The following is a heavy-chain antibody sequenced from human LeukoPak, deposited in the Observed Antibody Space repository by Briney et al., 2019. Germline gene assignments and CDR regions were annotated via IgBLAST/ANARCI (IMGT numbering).Heavy chain of an antibody. CDR2: FGTRSTSV. V-gene: IGHV3-21*01. J-gene: IGHJ4*02. CDR3: AREVSEGFDF. CDR1: GFTFSGYS. D-gene: IGHD3-22*01. Sequence: GGSLRLSCTASGFTFSGYSMNWIRQAPGKGLEWVSSFGTRSTSVYHAGSVKGRFAISRDNAKNSLYLQMNSLRAEDTALYYCAREVSEGFDFWGQGTLVTVSS.